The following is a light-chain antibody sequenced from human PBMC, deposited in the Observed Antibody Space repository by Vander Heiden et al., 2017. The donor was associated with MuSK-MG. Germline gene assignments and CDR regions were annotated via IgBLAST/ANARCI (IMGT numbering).Light chain of an antibody. CDR3: QHYDSSLLDG. V-gene: IGLV6-57*01. CDR1: SGNIASNY. Sequence: NFMLTQPHSVSGSPGKTVTISSTRSSGNIASNYVQWYQPRPGTSPTPRIYEYNARPSGVPARFSGSIDSSSTSAPITTPGLQTDDDADYYCQHYDSSLLDGSGTG. J-gene: IGLJ1*01. CDR2: EYN.